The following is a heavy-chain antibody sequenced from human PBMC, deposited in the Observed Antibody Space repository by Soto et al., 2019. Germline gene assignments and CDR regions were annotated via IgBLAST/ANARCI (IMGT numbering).Heavy chain of an antibody. D-gene: IGHD1-7*01. CDR2: IYRTGST. J-gene: IGHJ4*02. V-gene: IGHV4-4*02. Sequence: QVQLQESGPGLVKPSGTLSLTCAVSGGSFTSNNWWTWVRQPPGQGLEWIGEIYRTGSTNYNPSLKSRVTISLDTSANHFSLKVTSLTAADTAVYYCASRDPGTSVDYWGQGTLVTVSS. CDR3: ASRDPGTSVDY. CDR1: GGSFTSNNW.